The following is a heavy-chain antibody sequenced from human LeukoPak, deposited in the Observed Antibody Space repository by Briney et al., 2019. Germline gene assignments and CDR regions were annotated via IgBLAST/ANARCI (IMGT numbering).Heavy chain of an antibody. V-gene: IGHV3-9*03. J-gene: IGHJ4*02. D-gene: IGHD3-9*01. CDR3: AKGSYYDILTGYFIY. CDR1: GFTFDDYA. Sequence: GRSLRLSCAASGFTFDDYAMHWVRQAPGKGLEWVSGISWNSGSIGYADSVKGRFTISRDNAKNSLYLQMNSLRAEDMALYYCAKGSYYDILTGYFIYWGQGTLVTVS. CDR2: ISWNSGSI.